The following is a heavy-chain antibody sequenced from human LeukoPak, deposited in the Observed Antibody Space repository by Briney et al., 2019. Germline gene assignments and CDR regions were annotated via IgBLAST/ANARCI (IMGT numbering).Heavy chain of an antibody. CDR1: GFTFSNSW. J-gene: IGHJ4*02. CDR3: TTARLRGDVGLDY. CDR2: IKSKTDGGTT. D-gene: IGHD3-16*01. V-gene: IGHV3-15*01. Sequence: GGSLRLSCAASGFTFSNSWMIWVRQAPGKGLEWVGRIKSKTDGGTTDYAAPGKGRFTISRDDSIHTLYLQTDSLKTEDTAVYDCTTARLRGDVGLDYWGQGTLVTVSS.